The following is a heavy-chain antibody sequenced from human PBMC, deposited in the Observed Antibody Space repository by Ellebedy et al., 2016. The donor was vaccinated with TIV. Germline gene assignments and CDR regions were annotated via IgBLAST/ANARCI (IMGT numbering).Heavy chain of an antibody. CDR1: GFKFEDYT. J-gene: IGHJ4*02. D-gene: IGHD3-10*01. Sequence: PGGSLRLSCVASGFKFEDYTMHWVRQAPGKGLEWVSLITWDAAHIYYGESVRGRFTVSRDNSKNSLFLQMSSLKTEDTALYYCAKDRGITTGGLHYWGQGTLVTVSS. CDR2: ITWDAAHI. CDR3: AKDRGITTGGLHY. V-gene: IGHV3-43*01.